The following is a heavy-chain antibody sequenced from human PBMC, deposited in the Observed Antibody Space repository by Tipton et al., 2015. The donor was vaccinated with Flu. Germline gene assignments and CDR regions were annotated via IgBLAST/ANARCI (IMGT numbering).Heavy chain of an antibody. V-gene: IGHV1-18*01. CDR2: ISAYNGNT. J-gene: IGHJ1*01. CDR3: ARDEVEQGYCSGGDCSRPSEYFHH. CDR1: GYTFTSYG. Sequence: QVQLVQSGAEVKKPGASVKVPCKASGYTFTSYGISWVRQAPGQGLEWMGWISAYNGNTNYAQNLQGRVTMTTDTSTSTAYMELRSLRSDDTAVYYCARDEVEQGYCSGGDCSRPSEYFHHWGQGTLVTVSS. D-gene: IGHD2-15*01.